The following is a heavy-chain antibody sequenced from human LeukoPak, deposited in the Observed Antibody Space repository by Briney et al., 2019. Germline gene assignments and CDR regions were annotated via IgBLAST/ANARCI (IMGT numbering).Heavy chain of an antibody. V-gene: IGHV4-34*01. CDR3: ARPPSQYGSGSYYNVRDY. D-gene: IGHD3-10*01. CDR2: INHSGST. Sequence: SETLSLTCAVYGGSFSGYYWSWIRQPPGKGLEWIGEINHSGSTNYNPSLKSRVTISVDTSKNQFSLKLSSVTAADTAVYYCARPPSQYGSGSYYNVRDYWGQGTLVTVSS. CDR1: GGSFSGYY. J-gene: IGHJ4*02.